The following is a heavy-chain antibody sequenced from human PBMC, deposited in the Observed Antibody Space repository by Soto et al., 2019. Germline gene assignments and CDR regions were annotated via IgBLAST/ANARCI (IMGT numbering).Heavy chain of an antibody. CDR2: IYSGGST. CDR1: GFTVSSHY. CDR3: ARQYYYDSSGKVFDY. V-gene: IGHV3-53*01. J-gene: IGHJ4*02. D-gene: IGHD3-22*01. Sequence: EVQLVESGGGLIQPGGSLRLSCAASGFTVSSHYMSWVRQAPGKGLEWVSVIYSGGSTYYADSVKGRFTISRDNSKNTLYLQMNSLRAEDTAVYYCARQYYYDSSGKVFDYWGQGTLVTVSS.